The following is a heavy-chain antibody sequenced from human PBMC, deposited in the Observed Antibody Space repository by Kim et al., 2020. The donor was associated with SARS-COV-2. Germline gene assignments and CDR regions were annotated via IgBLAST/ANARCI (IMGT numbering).Heavy chain of an antibody. J-gene: IGHJ4*02. CDR3: TRGRGAYCGCDCYGGY. V-gene: IGHV3-15*01. Sequence: GGSLRLSCAASGFNFNKAWMSWVRQAPGKGLEWVGRIKSTGDGVTIDYAVPAKGRFTISRDDSKTTVDLQMNRLKTEDTAVYYCTRGRGAYCGCDCYGGYWGPGTLVTVSS. D-gene: IGHD2-21*02. CDR1: GFNFNKAW. CDR2: IKSTGDGVTI.